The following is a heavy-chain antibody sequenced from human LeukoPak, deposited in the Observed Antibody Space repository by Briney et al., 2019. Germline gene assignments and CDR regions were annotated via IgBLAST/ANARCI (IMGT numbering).Heavy chain of an antibody. CDR3: AKEYTGTFSPFPSYFDN. Sequence: GGSLRLSCAASGFTFSSYGMSWVRQAPGKGLEWVSAISGSGGSTYYADSVKGRFTISRDNSKNTLYLQMNSLRAEDTAVYYCAKEYTGTFSPFPSYFDNWGQGTLVTVSS. D-gene: IGHD1-26*01. J-gene: IGHJ4*02. V-gene: IGHV3-23*01. CDR2: ISGSGGST. CDR1: GFTFSSYG.